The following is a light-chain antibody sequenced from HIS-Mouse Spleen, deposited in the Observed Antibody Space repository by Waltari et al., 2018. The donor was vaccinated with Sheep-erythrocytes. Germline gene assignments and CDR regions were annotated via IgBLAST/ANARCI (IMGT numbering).Light chain of an antibody. V-gene: IGLV3-1*01. J-gene: IGLJ2*01. CDR3: QAWDSSTVV. CDR2: QDS. CDR1: KLGDKY. Sequence: SYELTQPPSVSVPPGQTASITCSGDKLGDKYACWYQQKPCHSPVLVIYQDSKRPSGIPERFSGSNSGNTATLTISGTQAMDEADYYCQAWDSSTVVFGGGTKLTVL.